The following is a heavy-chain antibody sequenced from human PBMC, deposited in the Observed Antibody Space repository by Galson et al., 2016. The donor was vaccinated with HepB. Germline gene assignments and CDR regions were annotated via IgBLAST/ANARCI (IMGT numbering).Heavy chain of an antibody. CDR1: GFTFSRYA. V-gene: IGHV3-30*04. J-gene: IGHJ6*02. D-gene: IGHD1-26*01. CDR3: ARGYSGSQYYFFFYALDF. CDR2: MSYDGSTI. Sequence: SLRLSCAASGFTFSRYAAHWVRQAPGKGLEWVAIMSYDGSTINYADSVKGRFTISRDNSKNTLYLQMTSLRTEDTALYYCARGYSGSQYYFFFYALDFWGQGTTVTVSS.